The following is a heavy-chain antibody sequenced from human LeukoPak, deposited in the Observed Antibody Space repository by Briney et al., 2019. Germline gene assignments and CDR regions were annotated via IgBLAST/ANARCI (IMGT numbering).Heavy chain of an antibody. Sequence: ASVKVSCKASGYTFTSYYMYWVRQAPGQGLEWMGIINPSGGSTSYAQKFQGRVTMTRDMSTSTVYMELSSLRSEDTAVYYCARDNDFWSGYQQNWFDPWGQGTLVTVSS. J-gene: IGHJ5*02. D-gene: IGHD3-3*01. V-gene: IGHV1-46*01. CDR2: INPSGGST. CDR3: ARDNDFWSGYQQNWFDP. CDR1: GYTFTSYY.